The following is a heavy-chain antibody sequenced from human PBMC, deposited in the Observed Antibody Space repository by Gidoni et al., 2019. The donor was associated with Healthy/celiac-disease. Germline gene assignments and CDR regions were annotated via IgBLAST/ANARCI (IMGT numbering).Heavy chain of an antibody. D-gene: IGHD1-26*01. V-gene: IGHV3-15*01. J-gene: IGHJ1*01. CDR3: TTVRSDAWELPHGGEYFQH. Sequence: EVQLVESGGGLVKPGGCLRLSCAASGFTFSNAWMSWVRQAPGKGLEWVGRIKSKTEGGTTDYAAPVKGRFTISRDDSKNTLYLQMNSLKTEDTAVYYCTTVRSDAWELPHGGEYFQHWGQGTLVTVSS. CDR2: IKSKTEGGTT. CDR1: GFTFSNAW.